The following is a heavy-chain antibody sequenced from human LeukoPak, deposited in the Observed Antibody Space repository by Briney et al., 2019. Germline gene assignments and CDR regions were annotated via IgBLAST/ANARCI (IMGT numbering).Heavy chain of an antibody. CDR2: IIPIFGTA. D-gene: IGHD5-18*01. CDR1: GGTFSSYA. CDR3: ARDGDPNTATLDY. Sequence: SVKVSCKASGGTFSSYATSWVRQAPGQGLEWMGRIIPIFGTANYAQKFQGRVTITTDESTSTAYMELSSLRSEDTAVYYCARDGDPNTATLDYWGQGTLVTVSS. V-gene: IGHV1-69*05. J-gene: IGHJ4*02.